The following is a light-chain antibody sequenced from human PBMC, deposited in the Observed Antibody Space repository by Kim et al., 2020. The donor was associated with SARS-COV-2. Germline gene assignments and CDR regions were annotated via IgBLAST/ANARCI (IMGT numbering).Light chain of an antibody. CDR1: TKKGGNGR. V-gene: IGLV10-54*04. Sequence: ETEKHNSTGNTKKGGNGRAAWRQQIKGHATKQLSYRDKNRTAGIAQRIYASRTGNTDSLTITGVQPEDEAEYYSSAWDSRLSAWVFGGGKQLTVL. CDR3: SAWDSRLSAWV. CDR2: RDK. J-gene: IGLJ3*02.